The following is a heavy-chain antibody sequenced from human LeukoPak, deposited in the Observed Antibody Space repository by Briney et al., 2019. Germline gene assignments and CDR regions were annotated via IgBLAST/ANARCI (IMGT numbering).Heavy chain of an antibody. CDR1: GYTFISYD. V-gene: IGHV1-8*01. Sequence: ASVKVSCKASGYTFISYDINWVRQATGQGLEWMGWMNPNSGNTGYAQKFQGRVTMTRNTSISTAYMELSSLRSEDTAVYYCARTHYYYYGMDVWGQGTTVTVSS. CDR2: MNPNSGNT. J-gene: IGHJ6*02. CDR3: ARTHYYYYGMDV.